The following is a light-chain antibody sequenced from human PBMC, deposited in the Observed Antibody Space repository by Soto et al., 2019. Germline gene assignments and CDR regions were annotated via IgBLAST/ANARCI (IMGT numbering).Light chain of an antibody. CDR3: QQYTNSSWT. CDR1: QSVGSSY. Sequence: EVVLTQSPGTLSLSPGERATLSCRASQSVGSSYLAWYQQKPGQAPRVLIYGTSSRATGIPDRFSGSGSGTDFTLTISRLEPEDFEVYYCQQYTNSSWTFGQGTKVDIX. J-gene: IGKJ1*01. V-gene: IGKV3-20*01. CDR2: GTS.